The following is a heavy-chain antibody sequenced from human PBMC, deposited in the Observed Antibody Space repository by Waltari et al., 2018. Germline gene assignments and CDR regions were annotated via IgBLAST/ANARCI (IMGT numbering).Heavy chain of an antibody. J-gene: IGHJ4*02. CDR2: IRSKAYGGTT. Sequence: EVQLVESGGGLVQPGRSLRLSCTASGFTFGDYAMSWFRQAPGKGLEWVGFIRSKAYGGTTEYSSSVKGRFTISRDDSKSIAYLQMNSLKTEYTAVYYCTRGLLWFRELLIYWGQGTLVTVSS. CDR3: TRGLLWFRELLIY. CDR1: GFTFGDYA. V-gene: IGHV3-49*03. D-gene: IGHD3-10*01.